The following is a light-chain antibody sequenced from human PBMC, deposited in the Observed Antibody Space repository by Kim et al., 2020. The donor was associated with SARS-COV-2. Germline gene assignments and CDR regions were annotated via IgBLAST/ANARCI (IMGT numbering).Light chain of an antibody. CDR1: NIGSEG. Sequence: SYELTQPPSVSVAPGETARITCGGNNIGSEGVHWYQQKPGQAPVLVIYYDSDRPSGIPERFSGSNSGNTATLTISRVEVGDEADHYCQAWVINSDRVFGG. CDR2: YDS. J-gene: IGLJ3*02. V-gene: IGLV3-21*04. CDR3: QAWVINSDRV.